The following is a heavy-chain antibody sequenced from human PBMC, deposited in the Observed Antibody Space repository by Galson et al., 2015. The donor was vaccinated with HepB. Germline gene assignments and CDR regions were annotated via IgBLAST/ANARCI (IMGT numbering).Heavy chain of an antibody. V-gene: IGHV3-30-3*01. CDR2: ISYDGSNK. Sequence: SLRLSCAASGLTFSRYAMPWVRQAPGKGLEWVAVISYDGSNKYHADSVKGRFTIARDNSKNTLYLQMNSLRAEDTAVYYCARGELVVVVAADTLFDYWGQGTLVTVSS. D-gene: IGHD2-15*01. CDR3: ARGELVVVVAADTLFDY. CDR1: GLTFSRYA. J-gene: IGHJ4*02.